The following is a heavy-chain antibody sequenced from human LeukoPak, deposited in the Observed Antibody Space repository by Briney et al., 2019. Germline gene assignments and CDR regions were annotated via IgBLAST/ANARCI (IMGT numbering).Heavy chain of an antibody. CDR1: GFTFSSYS. D-gene: IGHD6-13*01. V-gene: IGHV3-21*01. CDR2: ITSSSSYI. CDR3: ARDRGQQLDNHAFDI. Sequence: PGGCLRLSCAASGFTFSSYSMNCVRQAPGEGVWCVSSITSSSSYIYYADSVKVGFTISRDNAKNSLYLQMNSLRADDTAVYYCARDRGQQLDNHAFDIWGQGTMVTVSS. J-gene: IGHJ3*02.